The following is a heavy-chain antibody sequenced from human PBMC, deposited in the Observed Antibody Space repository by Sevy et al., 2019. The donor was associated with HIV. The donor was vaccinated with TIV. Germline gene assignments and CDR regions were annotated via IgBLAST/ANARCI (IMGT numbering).Heavy chain of an antibody. CDR3: ARRQRLLQLENAFDI. CDR1: GYSFTSYW. CDR2: IYPGDSDT. V-gene: IGHV5-51*01. D-gene: IGHD2-21*01. Sequence: GESLKISCKGSGYSFTSYWIGWVRQMPGKGLEWMGIIYPGDSDTRYSPSFQGQVTISADKSISTAYLQWSSLKASDTAMYYCARRQRLLQLENAFDIWGQRTMVTVSS. J-gene: IGHJ3*02.